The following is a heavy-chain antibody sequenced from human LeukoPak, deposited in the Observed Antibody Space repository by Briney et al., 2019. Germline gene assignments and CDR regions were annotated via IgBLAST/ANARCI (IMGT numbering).Heavy chain of an antibody. J-gene: IGHJ6*02. CDR3: ARGHGAYSSAPYRYFGMDV. V-gene: IGHV3-66*01. Sequence: PGGSLRLSCAASGFTVSSTYMSWVRQAPGKGLEWVSVMYGGGSTYYADSVKGRFTISRDSPTNMVYLEMNRLRAEDTAVYYCARGHGAYSSAPYRYFGMDVWGQGTAVAVSS. CDR2: MYGGGST. D-gene: IGHD6-25*01. CDR1: GFTVSSTY.